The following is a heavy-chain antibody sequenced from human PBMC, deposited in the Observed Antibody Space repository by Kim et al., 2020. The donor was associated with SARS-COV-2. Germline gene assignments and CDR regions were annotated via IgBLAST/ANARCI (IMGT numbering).Heavy chain of an antibody. CDR1: GGTFSSYA. V-gene: IGHV1-69*13. CDR3: AREGYYDFWSGYFPLGY. D-gene: IGHD3-3*01. CDR2: IIPIFGTA. J-gene: IGHJ4*02. Sequence: SVKVSCKASGGTFSSYAISWVRQAPGQGLEWMGGIIPIFGTANYAQKFQGRVTITADESTSTAYMELSSLRSEETAVDYCAREGYYDFWSGYFPLGYWGQGALVTVSS.